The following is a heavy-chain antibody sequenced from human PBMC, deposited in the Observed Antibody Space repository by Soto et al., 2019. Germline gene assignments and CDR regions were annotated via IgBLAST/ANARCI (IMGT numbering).Heavy chain of an antibody. J-gene: IGHJ4*02. CDR2: INAGNGST. Sequence: ASVKVSCKASGYTFTSYAMHWVRQAPGQRLEWMGWINAGNGSTKYSQKFQGRVTITRDTSASTAYMELSSLRSEDTAVYYCARCWEPNRFDYWGQGTLVTVSS. CDR3: ARCWEPNRFDY. V-gene: IGHV1-3*01. D-gene: IGHD1-26*01. CDR1: GYTFTSYA.